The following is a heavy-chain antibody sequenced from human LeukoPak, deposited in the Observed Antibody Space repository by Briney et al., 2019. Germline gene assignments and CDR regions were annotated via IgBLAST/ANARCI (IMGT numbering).Heavy chain of an antibody. Sequence: PGGSLRLSCAASGFTFSSYSMNWVRQAPGKGLEWVSVIYSGGSTYYADSVKGRFTISRDNSKNTLYLQMNSLRAEDTAVYYCASYHDGSGYSPHFDYWGQGTLVTVSS. CDR1: GFTFSSYS. CDR3: ASYHDGSGYSPHFDY. D-gene: IGHD3-22*01. V-gene: IGHV3-53*01. CDR2: IYSGGST. J-gene: IGHJ4*02.